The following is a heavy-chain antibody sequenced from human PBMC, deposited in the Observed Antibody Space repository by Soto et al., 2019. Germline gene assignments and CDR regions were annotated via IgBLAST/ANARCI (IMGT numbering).Heavy chain of an antibody. J-gene: IGHJ4*02. CDR2: IKSRHDGGTT. V-gene: IGHV3-15*07. D-gene: IGHD1-1*01. CDR1: GFTFSDAW. Sequence: EVQLVESGGGFVEPGRSLRLSCAASGFTFSDAWMNWVRQAPGKGLEWVGLIKSRHDGGTTDYAAPVKGRFSISRDDSRNTLYLQMNSLIPEDTAVYYCAADLPNDNKPFDCWCQGTLVTCSS. CDR3: AADLPNDNKPFDC.